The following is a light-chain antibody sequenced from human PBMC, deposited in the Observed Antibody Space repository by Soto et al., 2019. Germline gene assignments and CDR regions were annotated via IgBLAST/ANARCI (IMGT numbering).Light chain of an antibody. V-gene: IGLV2-14*01. CDR3: SSFTTSSTPVV. Sequence: QSVLTQPASVSGSPGQSITISCTGTSSDVVNYNYVSWYQQHPGKAPKVMIYDVNNRPSGVSNRFSGSKSGNTASLTISGRQAEDEADYYCSSFTTSSTPVVFGGGTKVTVL. CDR1: SSDVVNYNY. CDR2: DVN. J-gene: IGLJ2*01.